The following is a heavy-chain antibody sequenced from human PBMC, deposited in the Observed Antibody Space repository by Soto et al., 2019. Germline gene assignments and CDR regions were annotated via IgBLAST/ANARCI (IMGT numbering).Heavy chain of an antibody. CDR3: ARVATYYDILTGKVLYYFDY. Sequence: PSETLSLTCTVSGGSISSYYWSWIRQPPGKGLEWIGYIYYSGSTNYNPSLKSRVTISVDTSKNQFSLKLSSVTAADTAVYYCARVATYYDILTGKVLYYFDYWGQGTLVTVSS. CDR1: GGSISSYY. D-gene: IGHD3-9*01. J-gene: IGHJ4*02. V-gene: IGHV4-59*01. CDR2: IYYSGST.